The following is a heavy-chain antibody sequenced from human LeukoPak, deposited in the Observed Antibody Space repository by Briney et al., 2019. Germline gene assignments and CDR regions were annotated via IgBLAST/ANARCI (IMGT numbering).Heavy chain of an antibody. CDR1: GFTFSGSA. V-gene: IGHV3-73*01. CDR2: IRSKANSYAT. Sequence: GGSLRLYCAASGFTFSGSAMHWVRQASGKGLEWVGRIRSKANSYATAYAASVKGRFTISRDDSKNTAYLQMNSLKTEDTAVYYCTIPDYGDYSHWYFDLWGRGTLVTVSS. D-gene: IGHD4-17*01. J-gene: IGHJ2*01. CDR3: TIPDYGDYSHWYFDL.